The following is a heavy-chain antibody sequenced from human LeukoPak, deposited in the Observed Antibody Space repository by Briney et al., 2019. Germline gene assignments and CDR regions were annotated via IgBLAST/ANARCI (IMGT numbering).Heavy chain of an antibody. CDR2: ISYDGSNK. CDR1: GFTFSSYG. D-gene: IGHD6-13*01. J-gene: IGHJ4*02. Sequence: GGSLRLSCAASGFTFSSYGMPWVRQAPGKGLEWVAVISYDGSNKYYADSVKGRFTISRDNSKNTLYLQMNSLRAEDTAVYYCAKTGGTAAGPYYFDYWGQGTLVTVSS. CDR3: AKTGGTAAGPYYFDY. V-gene: IGHV3-30*18.